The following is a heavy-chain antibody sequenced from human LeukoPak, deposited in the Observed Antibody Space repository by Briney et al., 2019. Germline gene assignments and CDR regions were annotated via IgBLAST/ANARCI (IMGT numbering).Heavy chain of an antibody. D-gene: IGHD4-23*01. V-gene: IGHV4-34*01. CDR1: GGSLSGYY. Sequence: SETLSLTCAVYGGSLSGYYGSWIRQPPGKGLEWIGEINHSGSTNYNPSLKSGVTISVDTSKNQFSLKLSSVTAADTAVYYCARGNTVVSRFDAFDIWGQGTMVTVSS. CDR2: INHSGST. CDR3: ARGNTVVSRFDAFDI. J-gene: IGHJ3*02.